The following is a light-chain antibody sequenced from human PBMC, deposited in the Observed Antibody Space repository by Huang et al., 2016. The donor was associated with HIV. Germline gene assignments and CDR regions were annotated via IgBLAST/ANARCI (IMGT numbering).Light chain of an antibody. CDR2: AAS. CDR3: QQHSNWFT. V-gene: IGKV3-11*01. CDR1: QSVSDY. Sequence: EIVLTQSPATLSLFPGDRATLSCRASQSVSDYLAWYQHKPGQAPRLLIYAASNRATGIPARFSGSGSGADFTLTISSLEPEDFAVYYCQQHSNWFTFGQGTKLEMK. J-gene: IGKJ2*01.